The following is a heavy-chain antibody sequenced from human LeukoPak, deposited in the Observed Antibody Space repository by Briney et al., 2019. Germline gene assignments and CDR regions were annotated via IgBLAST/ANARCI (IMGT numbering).Heavy chain of an antibody. D-gene: IGHD2-15*01. Sequence: SGPTLVNPTQTLTLTCTFSGFSLSTSGVGVGWIRQPPGKALEWLALIYWDDDKRYSPSLKSRLTITKDTSKNQVVLTTTNMDPVDTATYYCAHAGGLGVLLRWDYWGQGTLVTVSS. CDR3: AHAGGLGVLLRWDY. J-gene: IGHJ4*02. CDR1: GFSLSTSGVG. V-gene: IGHV2-5*02. CDR2: IYWDDDK.